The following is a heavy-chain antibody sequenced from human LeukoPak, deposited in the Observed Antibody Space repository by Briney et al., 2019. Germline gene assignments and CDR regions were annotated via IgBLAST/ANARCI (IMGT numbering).Heavy chain of an antibody. CDR2: ISSSSSYI. D-gene: IGHD2-15*01. Sequence: GRSLSLSCAASGFTFRNYGMHWVRQAPGKGLEWVSSISSSSSYIYYADSVKGRFTISRDNAKNSLYLQMNSLRAEDTAVYYCAGSGNWGQGTLVAVSS. CDR1: GFTFRNYG. CDR3: AGSGN. V-gene: IGHV3-21*01. J-gene: IGHJ4*02.